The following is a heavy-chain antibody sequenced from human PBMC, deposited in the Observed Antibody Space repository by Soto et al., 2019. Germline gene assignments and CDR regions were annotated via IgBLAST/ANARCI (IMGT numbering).Heavy chain of an antibody. D-gene: IGHD3-16*01. CDR1: GFKFSNYA. Sequence: GGSLILSCAASGFKFSNYAMSWVRQAPGKGLEWVSLISATGGGTYYADSVKGRFTISRDNSHNTLYLQVHSLTAEDTAVYYCAKDRRAGGNSAFYFDFWGQGAQVTVSS. CDR2: ISATGGGT. V-gene: IGHV3-23*01. CDR3: AKDRRAGGNSAFYFDF. J-gene: IGHJ4*02.